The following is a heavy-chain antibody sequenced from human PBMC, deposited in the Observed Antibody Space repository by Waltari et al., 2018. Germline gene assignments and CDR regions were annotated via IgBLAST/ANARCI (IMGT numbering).Heavy chain of an antibody. CDR2: INHSGST. Sequence: QVQLQQWGAGLLKPSETLSLTCAVYGGSFSGYYWSWIRQPPGNGLEWIGEINHSGSTNYNPSLKSRVTISVDTSKNQFSLKLSSVTAADTAVYYCARGRRYFNIAAAGYYFDYWGQGTLVTVSS. V-gene: IGHV4-34*01. D-gene: IGHD6-13*01. J-gene: IGHJ4*02. CDR3: ARGRRYFNIAAAGYYFDY. CDR1: GGSFSGYY.